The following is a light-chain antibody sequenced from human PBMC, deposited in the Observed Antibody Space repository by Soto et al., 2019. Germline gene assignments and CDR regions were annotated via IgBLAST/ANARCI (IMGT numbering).Light chain of an antibody. CDR2: GAS. Sequence: EIVLTQSPGTLSLSPGERATLSCRASQSISSTFLAWCQHRPGQAPRVLIYGASRRATGIPDRFSGSGSGTDFTLTISRLEPDDFAVYYCQQYESSWTFGQGTKVE. J-gene: IGKJ1*01. V-gene: IGKV3-20*01. CDR3: QQYESSWT. CDR1: QSISSTF.